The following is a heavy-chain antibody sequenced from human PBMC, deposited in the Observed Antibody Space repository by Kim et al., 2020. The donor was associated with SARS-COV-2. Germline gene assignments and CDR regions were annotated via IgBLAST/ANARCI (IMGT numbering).Heavy chain of an antibody. CDR1: GGSISSYY. D-gene: IGHD6-25*01. CDR2: IYTSGST. Sequence: SETLSLTCTVSGGSISSYYWSWIRQPAGKGLEWIGRIYTSGSTNYNPSLKSRVTMSVDTSKNQFSLKLSSVTAADTAVYYCARVGTLLSPGGYKDAFDIWGQGTMVTVSS. V-gene: IGHV4-4*07. J-gene: IGHJ3*02. CDR3: ARVGTLLSPGGYKDAFDI.